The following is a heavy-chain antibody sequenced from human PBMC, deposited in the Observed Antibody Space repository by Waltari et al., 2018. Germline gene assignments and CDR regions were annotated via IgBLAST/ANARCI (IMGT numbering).Heavy chain of an antibody. J-gene: IGHJ3*02. CDR1: GFTSDDYA. D-gene: IGHD5-18*01. Sequence: EGQLVESGGGLVQAGRSLRLSCVASGFTSDDYAMHWIRQAPGKGWEWVSGIYGNEGRIDYADSVKGRFTISRDIAKTSLFLQMNSLTTEDTAVYYCARGGTYSFDAFDIWGQGTMVTVSS. CDR2: IYGNEGRI. V-gene: IGHV3-9*02. CDR3: ARGGTYSFDAFDI.